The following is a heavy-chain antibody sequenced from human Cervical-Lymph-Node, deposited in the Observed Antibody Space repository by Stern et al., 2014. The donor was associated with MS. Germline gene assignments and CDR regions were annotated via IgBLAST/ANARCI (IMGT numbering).Heavy chain of an antibody. Sequence: VQLVESGGGLVQPGGSLRLSCAASGFIFSSYDMSLVRQAPGKGLEWVSGISGSGDSTYYADSVKGRFTISRDSSTNTVYLQMHSLRADDTALYYCVKANWKGYRRCFDPWGQGTLVTVSS. J-gene: IGHJ5*01. CDR2: ISGSGDST. CDR1: GFIFSSYD. V-gene: IGHV3-23*04. D-gene: IGHD5-18*01. CDR3: VKANWKGYRRCFDP.